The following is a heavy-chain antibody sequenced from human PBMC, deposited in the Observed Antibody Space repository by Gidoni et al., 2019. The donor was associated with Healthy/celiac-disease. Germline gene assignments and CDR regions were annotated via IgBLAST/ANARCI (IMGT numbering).Heavy chain of an antibody. CDR3: AKDRGSGWITMIVVVITPSFDY. D-gene: IGHD3-22*01. J-gene: IGHJ4*02. V-gene: IGHV3-23*01. CDR1: GFTFISYP. Sequence: EVQLLASGGGLVQPGGSLRLSCAASGFTFISYPLSWVRRAPGTGREWVSAISGGGGSTYYADSVKGRFTISRDNSKNTLCLQMNSLRAEDTAVYYCAKDRGSGWITMIVVVITPSFDYWGQGTLVTVSS. CDR2: ISGGGGST.